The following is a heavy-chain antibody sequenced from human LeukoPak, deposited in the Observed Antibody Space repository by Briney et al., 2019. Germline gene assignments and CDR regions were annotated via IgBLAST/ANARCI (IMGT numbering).Heavy chain of an antibody. CDR1: GFTVSTNY. V-gene: IGHV3-53*01. CDR2: IYRHGGT. J-gene: IGHJ5*02. D-gene: IGHD6-13*01. Sequence: PGGSLRLSCAASGFTVSTNYVSWVRQAPGKGLEWVSVIYRHGGTAYADSVKGRFAISRDNSKNTLYLQMNSLRAEDTAVYYCAHPTEYSSSWYGNWFDPWGQGTLVTVSS. CDR3: AHPTEYSSSWYGNWFDP.